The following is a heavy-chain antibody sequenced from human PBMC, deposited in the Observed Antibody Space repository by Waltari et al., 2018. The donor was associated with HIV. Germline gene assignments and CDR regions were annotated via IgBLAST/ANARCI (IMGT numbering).Heavy chain of an antibody. CDR1: GYTITSYA. Sequence: QVQLVQSGAEGKKPGASVKGSCKDSGYTITSYAINWVRQATGQGLEWMGWMSPNSGNSGYGQKFQGRVTMTRNTSISTAYMELSSLTSEDTAVYYCARGGFGCFDYWGQGSLLTVSS. V-gene: IGHV1-8*01. CDR3: ARGGFGCFDY. J-gene: IGHJ4*02. CDR2: MSPNSGNS. D-gene: IGHD3-16*01.